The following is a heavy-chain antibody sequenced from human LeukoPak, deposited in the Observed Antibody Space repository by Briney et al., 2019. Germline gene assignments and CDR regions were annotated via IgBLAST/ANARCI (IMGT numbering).Heavy chain of an antibody. D-gene: IGHD5-24*01. J-gene: IGHJ5*02. CDR2: ISYSGST. CDR1: GGSISSGAYY. V-gene: IGHV4-31*03. Sequence: PSQTLSLTCTVSGGSISSGAYYWSLIRQHPGKGLEWIGYISYSGSTYYNPSLKSRVTISVDMSKNQFSLKLSSVTAADTAVYYCARDLGADGYNLRNWFDPWGQGTLVTVSS. CDR3: ARDLGADGYNLRNWFDP.